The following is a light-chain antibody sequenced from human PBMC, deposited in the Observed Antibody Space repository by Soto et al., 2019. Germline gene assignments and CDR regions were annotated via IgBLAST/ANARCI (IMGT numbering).Light chain of an antibody. Sequence: QSVLTQPHSASGTPGQRVTISCSGSSSNIGSNTVNLYQQLPGTAPKLLFYSNNQRPSGVPDRFSGSKSGTSASLAISGLQSEDEADYYCAAWDDSLKAYVFGTGTKLTVL. J-gene: IGLJ1*01. CDR1: SSNIGSNT. CDR3: AAWDDSLKAYV. CDR2: SNN. V-gene: IGLV1-44*01.